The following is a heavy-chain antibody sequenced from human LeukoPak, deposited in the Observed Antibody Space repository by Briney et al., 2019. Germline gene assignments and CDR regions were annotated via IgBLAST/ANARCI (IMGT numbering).Heavy chain of an antibody. CDR2: IKPDGSEK. CDR1: GITFGSYW. Sequence: GGSLRRSCAASGITFGSYWMTWVRQAPGKGLECVANIKPDGSEKHYVDSVEGRFTISRDNAKNSLFLEMNSLRAEDTAVYYCARGRMAVAGSYEYWGQGTLVTVSS. V-gene: IGHV3-7*05. D-gene: IGHD6-19*01. J-gene: IGHJ4*02. CDR3: ARGRMAVAGSYEY.